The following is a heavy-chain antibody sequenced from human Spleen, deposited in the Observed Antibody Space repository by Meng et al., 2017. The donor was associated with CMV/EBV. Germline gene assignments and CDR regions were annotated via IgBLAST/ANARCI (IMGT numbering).Heavy chain of an antibody. CDR2: IYYSGST. CDR3: TRGAYNWNFWAY. CDR1: GGSISSGDYY. Sequence: SETLSLTCTAFGGSISSGDYYWSWIRQPPGKGPEWIGYIYYSGSTSYNPSLQSRLTISVDTSKNQFSLKLNSVTAADTAVYYCTRGAYNWNFWAYWGLGTLVTVSS. J-gene: IGHJ4*02. D-gene: IGHD1-7*01. V-gene: IGHV4-30-4*08.